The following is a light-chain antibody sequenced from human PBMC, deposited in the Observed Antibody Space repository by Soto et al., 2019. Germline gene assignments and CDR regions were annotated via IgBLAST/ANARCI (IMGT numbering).Light chain of an antibody. Sequence: DIQMTQSPSTLSASLGDRVTITCRASQSIGSLFAWYHQKPGKAPNLLIYKASSLQSGVPSRFSGSGSGTEFTLTISSLQPDDFATYYCQQHDIYPYTFGQGTKLQI. V-gene: IGKV1-5*03. CDR1: QSIGSL. CDR2: KAS. CDR3: QQHDIYPYT. J-gene: IGKJ2*01.